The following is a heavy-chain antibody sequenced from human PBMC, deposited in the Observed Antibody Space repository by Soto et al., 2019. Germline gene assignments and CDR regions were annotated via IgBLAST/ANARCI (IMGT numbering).Heavy chain of an antibody. CDR1: GFTFSTYG. CDR3: ARDRGGLALTLDY. J-gene: IGHJ4*02. D-gene: IGHD3-10*01. Sequence: LRLSCAASGFTFSTYGMHWVRQAPGKGLEWVAVIWFDGSDQYFADSVKGRFTVSRDNSKNTLYLEMNNLRADDTSVYYCARDRGGLALTLDYWGQGTLVTVSS. V-gene: IGHV3-33*01. CDR2: IWFDGSDQ.